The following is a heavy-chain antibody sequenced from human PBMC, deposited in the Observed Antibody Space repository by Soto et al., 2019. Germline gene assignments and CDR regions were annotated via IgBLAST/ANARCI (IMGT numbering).Heavy chain of an antibody. CDR2: INRDGSSI. Sequence: GGSLRLSCAASGFTFSKHWMHWVRQAQGKGLVWVSRINRDGSSINYADSVKGRFTVSRDNAKNTVYLQMNSLRAEDTAVYYCARDSYYGLDVWGQGTTVTVSS. V-gene: IGHV3-74*01. J-gene: IGHJ6*02. CDR3: ARDSYYGLDV. CDR1: GFTFSKHW.